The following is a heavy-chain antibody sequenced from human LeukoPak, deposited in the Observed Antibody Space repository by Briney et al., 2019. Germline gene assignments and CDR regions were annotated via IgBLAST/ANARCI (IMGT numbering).Heavy chain of an antibody. J-gene: IGHJ4*02. CDR3: ARGRSTGYPYCFEY. CDR2: MNPNSGSS. CDR1: GYTFTSYD. V-gene: IGHV1-8*03. Sequence: ASVRVSCKASGYTFTSYDINWVRQATGQGLEWMGWMNPNSGSSGYAQKFQGRVTITRNTSISTAYMELSGLRSEDTAVYYCARGRSTGYPYCFEYWGQGTLVTVSS. D-gene: IGHD5-12*01.